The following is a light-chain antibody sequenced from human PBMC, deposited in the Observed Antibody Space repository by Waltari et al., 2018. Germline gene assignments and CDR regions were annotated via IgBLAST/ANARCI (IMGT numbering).Light chain of an antibody. CDR1: SSDVGDY. J-gene: IGLJ2*01. V-gene: IGLV2-8*01. CDR3: SSYAGSNNLV. CDR2: EVT. Sequence: QSALTQPPSASGSPGQSVTISCTGTSSDVGDYVSWYQQHPGKAPKLMISEVTKRPSGVPDPFSGSKSGNTASRTVSGLQAEDEADYYCSSYAGSNNLVFGGGTKLTVL.